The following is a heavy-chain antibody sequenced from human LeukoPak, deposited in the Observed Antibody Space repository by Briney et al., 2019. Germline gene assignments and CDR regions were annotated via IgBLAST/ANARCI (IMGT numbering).Heavy chain of an antibody. V-gene: IGHV3-23*01. CDR2: ISGSGGST. CDR1: GFTFSSYA. Sequence: GGSLRLSCAASGFTFSSYAMSWGRQAPGKGLEWVSAISGSGGSTYYADSVKGRFTISRDNSKNTLYLQMNSLRAEDTAVYYCAKAPLSIAVAGTRWFDPWGQGTLVTVSS. CDR3: AKAPLSIAVAGTRWFDP. D-gene: IGHD6-19*01. J-gene: IGHJ5*02.